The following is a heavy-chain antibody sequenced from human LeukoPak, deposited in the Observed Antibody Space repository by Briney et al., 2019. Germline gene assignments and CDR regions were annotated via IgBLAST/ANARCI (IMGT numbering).Heavy chain of an antibody. D-gene: IGHD4-17*01. V-gene: IGHV3-21*01. Sequence: GGSLRLSCAASGFTFSSYSMNWVRQAPGKGLEGVSSISSSSSYIYYADSVKGRFTISRDNAKNSLYLQMNSLRAEDTAVYYCARDGGDYPLNYYYMDVWGKGTTVTVSS. CDR3: ARDGGDYPLNYYYMDV. J-gene: IGHJ6*03. CDR1: GFTFSSYS. CDR2: ISSSSSYI.